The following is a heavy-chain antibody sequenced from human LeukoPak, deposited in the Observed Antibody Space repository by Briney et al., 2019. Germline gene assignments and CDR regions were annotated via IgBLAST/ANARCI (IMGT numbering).Heavy chain of an antibody. Sequence: SGGSLRLSCAASGFTVSNNYMSWVRQAPRKGLEWVSVIYSGDNTYYVESVKGRFTISRDNSKNTLFLQMNRLRAEDTAVYYCAGRRVLDASFDYWGQGTLVTVSS. CDR3: AGRRVLDASFDY. CDR2: IYSGDNT. J-gene: IGHJ4*02. V-gene: IGHV3-66*02. CDR1: GFTVSNNY. D-gene: IGHD3-16*01.